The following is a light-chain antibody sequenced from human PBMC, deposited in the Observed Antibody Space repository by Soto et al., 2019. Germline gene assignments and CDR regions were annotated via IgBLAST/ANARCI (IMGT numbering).Light chain of an antibody. CDR1: QSVSSN. J-gene: IGKJ1*01. CDR2: GAS. CDR3: QQYRGT. V-gene: IGKV3-15*01. Sequence: ILFTQSPATLSLSPVSRATLSCRASQSVSSNLAWYQQKPGQAPRLLIYGASTRATGIPARFSGSGSGTEFTLTISSLQSEDFAVYYCQQYRGTFGQGTKVE.